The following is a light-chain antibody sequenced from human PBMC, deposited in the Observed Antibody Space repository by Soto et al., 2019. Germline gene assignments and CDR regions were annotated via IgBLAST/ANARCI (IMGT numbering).Light chain of an antibody. CDR2: QTS. J-gene: IGKJ1*01. V-gene: IGKV3-11*01. CDR3: QQRSNWLWT. Sequence: EIVLTQSPATLSSFPGDRVTLSCRASQYINTRLACYQHIPGQAPRLLIYQTSLRAAGIPARFSASGSGTDFTLTISDVQPEDFAVYYCQQRSNWLWTFGQGTKVDIK. CDR1: QYINTR.